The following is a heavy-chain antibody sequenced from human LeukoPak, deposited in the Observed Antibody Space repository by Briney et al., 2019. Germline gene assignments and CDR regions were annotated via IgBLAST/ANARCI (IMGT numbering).Heavy chain of an antibody. D-gene: IGHD3-10*01. CDR3: AKAYFAMVRGPFDY. CDR2: ISGSGGST. CDR1: GCTFSSYA. Sequence: GGSLRLSCAASGCTFSSYAMSWVRQAPGKGLEWVSAISGSGGSTYYADSVKGRFTISRDNSKNTLYLQMNSLRAEDTAVYYCAKAYFAMVRGPFDYWGQGTLVTVSS. J-gene: IGHJ4*02. V-gene: IGHV3-23*01.